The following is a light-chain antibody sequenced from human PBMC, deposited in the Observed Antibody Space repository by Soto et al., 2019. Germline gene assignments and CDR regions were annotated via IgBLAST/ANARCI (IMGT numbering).Light chain of an antibody. CDR3: HQRSNWLT. J-gene: IGKJ4*01. Sequence: EIVLAQSPGTLSLSPGESATLSCRASQSISSYLAWYQQKPGQAPRLLIYDASNRATGIPARFSGSGSGTDFTLTISSLEPEDFAVYYCHQRSNWLTFGGGTKVDIK. CDR1: QSISSY. CDR2: DAS. V-gene: IGKV3-11*01.